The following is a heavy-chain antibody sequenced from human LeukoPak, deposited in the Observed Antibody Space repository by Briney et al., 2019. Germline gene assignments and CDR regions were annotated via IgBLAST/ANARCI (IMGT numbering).Heavy chain of an antibody. V-gene: IGHV4-4*02. Sequence: PSGTLSLTCAVSGGSISSSNWWSWVRQPPGKGLEWIGEIYHSGSTNYNPSLKSRVTISVDKSKNQFSLKLSSVTAADTAVYYCAGGHGDYGYYFDYWGQGTLVTVSS. CDR3: AGGHGDYGYYFDY. J-gene: IGHJ4*02. D-gene: IGHD4-17*01. CDR1: GGSISSSNW. CDR2: IYHSGST.